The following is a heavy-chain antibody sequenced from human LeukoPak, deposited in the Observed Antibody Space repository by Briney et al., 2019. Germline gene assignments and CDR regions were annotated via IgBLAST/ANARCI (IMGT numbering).Heavy chain of an antibody. J-gene: IGHJ4*02. V-gene: IGHV4-61*02. CDR1: GGSISSGSYY. CDR2: IYTTGST. D-gene: IGHD1-26*01. Sequence: SETLSLTCTVSGGSISSGSYYWSWIRQPAGKGLDWIGRIYTTGSTNYNPSLKSRVTISVDTSKNQFSLKLSSVTAADTAVYYCAVVGLLREEKDFDYWGQGTLVTVSS. CDR3: AVVGLLREEKDFDY.